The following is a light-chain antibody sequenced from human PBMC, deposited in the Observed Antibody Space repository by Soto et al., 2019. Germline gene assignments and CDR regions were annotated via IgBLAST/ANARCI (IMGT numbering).Light chain of an antibody. V-gene: IGKV3-20*01. Sequence: EIVLTQSPGTLSLSPGERATLSCRASQSVSSSYLAWDQQKPGQAPRLLIYGASGRATGIPDRFSGSGSGTDFTLTITRLEPEDFAVYYCQHPGTFGQGTKVEIK. J-gene: IGKJ1*01. CDR2: GAS. CDR3: QHPGT. CDR1: QSVSSSY.